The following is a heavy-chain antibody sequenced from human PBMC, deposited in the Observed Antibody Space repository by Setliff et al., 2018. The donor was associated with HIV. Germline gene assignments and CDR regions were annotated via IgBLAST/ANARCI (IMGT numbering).Heavy chain of an antibody. J-gene: IGHJ6*02. V-gene: IGHV1-18*01. Sequence: ASVKVSCKASGYTFTSYGISWVRQAPGQGLEWMGWISAYSGDTNYAQKVQGRVTLTTDTSTSTAYMELRRLRSDDAAVYYCARDAWVEFLEWTFYGMDVWGQGTTVTVSS. CDR3: ARDAWVEFLEWTFYGMDV. CDR2: ISAYSGDT. D-gene: IGHD3-3*02. CDR1: GYTFTSYG.